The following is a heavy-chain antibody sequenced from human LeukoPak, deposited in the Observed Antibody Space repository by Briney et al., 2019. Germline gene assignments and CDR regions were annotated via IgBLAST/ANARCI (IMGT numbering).Heavy chain of an antibody. CDR1: GFTFSSYA. Sequence: GGSLRLSCAASGFTFSSYAMSWVRQAPGKGLEWVSAISGSGGGTYYADSVKGRITISRDNSRNTLYLQMNSLRAEDTAVYYCARDLATRQRTGLYDSWGQGALVTVSS. CDR2: ISGSGGGT. V-gene: IGHV3-23*01. J-gene: IGHJ4*02. D-gene: IGHD3-16*02. CDR3: ARDLATRQRTGLYDS.